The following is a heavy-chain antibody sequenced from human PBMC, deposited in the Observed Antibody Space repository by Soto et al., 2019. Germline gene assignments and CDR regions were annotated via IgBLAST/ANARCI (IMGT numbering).Heavy chain of an antibody. D-gene: IGHD2-2*01. CDR1: GYTFSSYA. J-gene: IGHJ5*02. V-gene: IGHV1-3*01. Sequence: ASVKVSCKASGYTFSSYAVQWVRQAPGQSLEWIGWIHAGNGDTKYSQKFHGRVTLTRDTSANTAHMDLSSLRSEDTAVYYCARVPRYTSDIVEVPAVMFDDWFVPCGQGTLVTVSS. CDR3: ARVPRYTSDIVEVPAVMFDDWFVP. CDR2: IHAGNGDT.